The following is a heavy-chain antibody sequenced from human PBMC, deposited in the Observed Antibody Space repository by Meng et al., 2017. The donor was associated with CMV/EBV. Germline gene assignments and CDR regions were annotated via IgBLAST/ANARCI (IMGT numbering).Heavy chain of an antibody. CDR1: GFTFSSYA. CDR2: ISYDGSNK. Sequence: GESLKISCAASGFTFSSYAMHWVRQAPGKGLEWVAVISYDGSNKYYADSVKGRFTISRDNSKNTLYLQMNSLRAEDTAVYYCARGGYYYDSSGSDYWGQGTLVTVSS. CDR3: ARGGYYYDSSGSDY. J-gene: IGHJ4*02. D-gene: IGHD3-22*01. V-gene: IGHV3-30-3*01.